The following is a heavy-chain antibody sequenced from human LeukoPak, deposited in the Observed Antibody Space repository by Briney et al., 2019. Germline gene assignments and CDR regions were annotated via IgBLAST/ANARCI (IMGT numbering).Heavy chain of an antibody. Sequence: SETLSLTCNVSGGPITDYYWSWIRQSPGKGLEWIGYIYFRGTTNYSPSFQSPVSISVDTSKNQFSLRLTSVTAADTAVYYCARDRFYDNSGFRRLDLWGQGLLVTVSS. V-gene: IGHV4-59*01. CDR2: IYFRGTT. CDR3: ARDRFYDNSGFRRLDL. D-gene: IGHD3-22*01. J-gene: IGHJ4*02. CDR1: GGPITDYY.